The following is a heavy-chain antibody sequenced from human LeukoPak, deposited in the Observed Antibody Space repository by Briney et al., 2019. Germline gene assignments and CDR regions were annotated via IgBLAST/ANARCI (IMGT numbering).Heavy chain of an antibody. D-gene: IGHD4-17*01. V-gene: IGHV1-18*01. CDR1: GYTFSSYG. CDR2: ISAYNGDT. Sequence: ASVKVSCKASGYTFSSYGISWVRQAPGQGLELMGWISAYNGDTHYAQKFQGRVTMTTDTSTSTAYMELRSLRSDDTAMFYCARRGGKNYGDYLLYYYYMDVWGKGTTVTVSS. CDR3: ARRGGKNYGDYLLYYYYMDV. J-gene: IGHJ6*03.